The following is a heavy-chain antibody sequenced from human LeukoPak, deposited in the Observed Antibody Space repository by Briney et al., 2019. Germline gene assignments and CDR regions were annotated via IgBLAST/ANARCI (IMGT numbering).Heavy chain of an antibody. CDR3: ARHARIVGDNGAFDI. D-gene: IGHD1-26*01. CDR2: IYYSGST. V-gene: IGHV4-38-2*02. Sequence: SETLSLTCTVSDDSISDYYRGWIRQPPGKGLEWIGSIYYSGSTYYNPSLKSRFTISVDTSKNQFSLKVTSVTAADTAVYYCARHARIVGDNGAFDIWGQGTMVTVSS. J-gene: IGHJ3*02. CDR1: DDSISDYY.